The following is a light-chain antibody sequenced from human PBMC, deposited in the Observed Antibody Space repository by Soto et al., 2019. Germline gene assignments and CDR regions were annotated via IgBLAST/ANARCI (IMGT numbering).Light chain of an antibody. CDR2: GAS. CDR3: QQYGSAPFT. J-gene: IGKJ3*01. CDR1: HRLSSSF. Sequence: EIVLTQSPGTLSLSPGQRATLSCRASHRLSSSFLAWYQQKPGQAPRLITYGASSRAAGIPDRFSGSWSGTDFTLTISSREPEDFAVYYCQQYGSAPFTFGPGTKVDIK. V-gene: IGKV3-20*01.